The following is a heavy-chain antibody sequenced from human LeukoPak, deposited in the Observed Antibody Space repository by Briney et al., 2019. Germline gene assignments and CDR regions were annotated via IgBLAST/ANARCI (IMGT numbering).Heavy chain of an antibody. J-gene: IGHJ6*02. V-gene: IGHV3-66*01. CDR1: GFTVSSNY. CDR2: IYSGGSR. Sequence: PRGSLRLSCAASGFTVSSNYISWVRQAPGKGLGWVSAIYSGGSRPYADSVRGRFTISRDNSKNTLYLQMNSLRAEDTAVYYCARDVAPYGCYVDYYYGMDVWGQGTTVTVSS. CDR3: ARDVAPYGCYVDYYYGMDV. D-gene: IGHD4-17*01.